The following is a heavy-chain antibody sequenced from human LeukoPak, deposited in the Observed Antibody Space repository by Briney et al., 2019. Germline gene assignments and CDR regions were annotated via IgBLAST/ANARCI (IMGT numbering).Heavy chain of an antibody. CDR1: GYTFTSYY. CDR3: ARENCGDYDPHAFDI. D-gene: IGHD4-17*01. CDR2: INPSGGST. Sequence: GASVKVSCKASGYTFTSYYMHWVRQAPGQGLEWMGIINPSGGSTSYAQKFQGRVTMTRDTSTSTVYMELSSLRSEDTAVYYCARENCGDYDPHAFDIWGQGTMVTVSS. J-gene: IGHJ3*02. V-gene: IGHV1-46*01.